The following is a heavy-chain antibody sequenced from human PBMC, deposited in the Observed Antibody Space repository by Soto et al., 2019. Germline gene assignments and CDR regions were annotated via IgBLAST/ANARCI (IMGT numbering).Heavy chain of an antibody. CDR3: SMDYYGPGPD. CDR2: IKEDGGKT. Sequence: EVQLVESGGGLVQPGGSLRLSCVASGLTLSRYWMSWVRQAPGKGLEWVANIKEDGGKTYYVDSVKGRFTISRDNAKNSVYLQMNSLRVEDTAVYDCSMDYYGPGPDWGQGTLVIVSS. J-gene: IGHJ4*02. V-gene: IGHV3-7*04. D-gene: IGHD3-22*01. CDR1: GLTLSRYW.